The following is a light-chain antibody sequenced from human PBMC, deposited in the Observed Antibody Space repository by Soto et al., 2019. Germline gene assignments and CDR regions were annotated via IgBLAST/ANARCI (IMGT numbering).Light chain of an antibody. J-gene: IGLJ3*02. V-gene: IGLV2-14*01. Sequence: QSALSQPASVYGSPGQSITSSCTGSRIDVGGYQYVSWYQQHPGKAPRLILHEVNKRPSGVSDRFSGSKSGNTASLTISGLQAEDEAHYYCGSYTNMGVFGGGTKLTVL. CDR2: EVN. CDR3: GSYTNMGV. CDR1: RIDVGGYQY.